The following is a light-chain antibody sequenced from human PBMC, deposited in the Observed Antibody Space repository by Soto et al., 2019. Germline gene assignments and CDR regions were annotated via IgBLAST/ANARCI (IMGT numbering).Light chain of an antibody. Sequence: QSALTQPASVSGSPGQSITISCTGTSSDVGGYNYVSWYQQHPGKAPKLMIYDVSNRPSGVSNRFSGSKSGNTASLTISGLLAEDDDDYYCSCYNSSSTLLYVFGTGTKVTVL. J-gene: IGLJ1*01. CDR3: SCYNSSSTLLYV. CDR2: DVS. CDR1: SSDVGGYNY. V-gene: IGLV2-14*01.